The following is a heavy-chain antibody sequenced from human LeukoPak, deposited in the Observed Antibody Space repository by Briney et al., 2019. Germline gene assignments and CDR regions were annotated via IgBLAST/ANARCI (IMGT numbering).Heavy chain of an antibody. Sequence: ASVKVSCKASGYTFTSYGISWVRQAPGQGLEWMGWISAYNGNTNYAQKLQGRVTMTTDTSTSTAYMELRSLRSDDTAGYYCASDEEGYSSGLGYYWGQGTLVTVSS. V-gene: IGHV1-18*01. J-gene: IGHJ4*02. CDR1: GYTFTSYG. D-gene: IGHD6-19*01. CDR3: ASDEEGYSSGLGYY. CDR2: ISAYNGNT.